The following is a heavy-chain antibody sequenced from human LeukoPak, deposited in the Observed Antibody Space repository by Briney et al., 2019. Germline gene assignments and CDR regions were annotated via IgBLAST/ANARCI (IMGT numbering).Heavy chain of an antibody. CDR2: IYYSGST. Sequence: SETLSLTCTVSGGSISSGDYYWGWIRQPPGTGLEWVGYIYYSGSTYYNPSLKSRVTISVDTSKNQFSLKLSSVIAADTAVYYCARDGPDILTGYYFFDYWGQGTLVTVSS. CDR1: GGSISSGDYY. CDR3: ARDGPDILTGYYFFDY. D-gene: IGHD3-9*01. J-gene: IGHJ4*02. V-gene: IGHV4-30-4*01.